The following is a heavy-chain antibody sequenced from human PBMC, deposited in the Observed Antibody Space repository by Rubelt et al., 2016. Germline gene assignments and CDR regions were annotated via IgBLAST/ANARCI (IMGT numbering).Heavy chain of an antibody. CDR3: ANILAGEDFDY. V-gene: IGHV1-2*02. J-gene: IGHJ4*02. Sequence: QVQLVQSGAEVKKPGASVKVSCKASGHTFSGHYIHWVRQAPGQGLEWMGWVSPNSDDTNFAQNFQGRVTLTRDTSISTAYMELGRLRSDDTAVYYCANILAGEDFDYWGQGTLVTVS. CDR2: VSPNSDDT. D-gene: IGHD2/OR15-2a*01. CDR1: GHTFSGHY.